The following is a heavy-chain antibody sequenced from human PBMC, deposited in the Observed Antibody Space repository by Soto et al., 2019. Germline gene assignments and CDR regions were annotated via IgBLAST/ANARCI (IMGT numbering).Heavy chain of an antibody. CDR1: GYPFTSFS. D-gene: IGHD6-19*01. Sequence: PGGSLKISCKGSGYPFTSFSITWVRQMPGKGLEWLGRIDPSDSYTNYGPSFQGHVTISADKSISTAYLQWGSLKASDTAMYYCARHVPYSSGWYYFDYWGQGTLVTVSS. CDR3: ARHVPYSSGWYYFDY. J-gene: IGHJ4*02. V-gene: IGHV5-10-1*01. CDR2: IDPSDSYT.